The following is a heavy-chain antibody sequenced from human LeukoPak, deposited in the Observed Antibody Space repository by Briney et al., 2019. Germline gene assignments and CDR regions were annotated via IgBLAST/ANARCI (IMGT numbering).Heavy chain of an antibody. CDR2: IYGGDNT. CDR3: ARGGDEYNIQYYLDY. Sequence: GGSLRLSCAASGFTVSRNYMSWVRQAPGKGLEWVSVIYGGDNTYYADSVKGRFTIFRDNSKNTLYLQMNSLRAEDTAVYYCARGGDEYNIQYYLDYWGQGTLVTVSS. CDR1: GFTVSRNY. J-gene: IGHJ4*02. V-gene: IGHV3-53*01. D-gene: IGHD5-24*01.